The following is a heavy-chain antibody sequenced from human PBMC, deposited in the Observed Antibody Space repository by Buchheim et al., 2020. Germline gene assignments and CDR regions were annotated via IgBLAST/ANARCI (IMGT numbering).Heavy chain of an antibody. CDR2: VLYSGNT. J-gene: IGHJ3*02. Sequence: QVQLQESGPGLVKPSQTLSLTCTVSGGSISSGGYYWSWIRQHPGKGLEWIGYVLYSGNTYYNPSLKSRLSTSVHTSKNQFSLNLSSVTAADTSVYYCARGLRYDTSPDAFDIWGQGT. D-gene: IGHD3-22*01. CDR1: GGSISSGGYY. V-gene: IGHV4-31*03. CDR3: ARGLRYDTSPDAFDI.